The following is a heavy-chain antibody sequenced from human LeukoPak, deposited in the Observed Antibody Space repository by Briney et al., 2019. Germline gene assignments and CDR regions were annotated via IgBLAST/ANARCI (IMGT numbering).Heavy chain of an antibody. J-gene: IGHJ4*02. V-gene: IGHV3-23*01. CDR1: GFAFSIYG. CDR3: AKDRSIGTYYTFDH. D-gene: IGHD1-26*01. Sequence: GGSLRLSCAASGFAFSIYGMSWVRQAPGEGLEWVSAISGSGGRTYYADSVKGRFTVSRDNSKNSLYLQMSSLTAADTAVYYCAKDRSIGTYYTFDHWGQGTLVTVSS. CDR2: ISGSGGRT.